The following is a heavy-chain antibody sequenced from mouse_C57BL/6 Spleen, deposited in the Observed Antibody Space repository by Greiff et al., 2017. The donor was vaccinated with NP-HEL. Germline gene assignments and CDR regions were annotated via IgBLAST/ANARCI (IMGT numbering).Heavy chain of an antibody. V-gene: IGHV1-62-2*01. CDR2: FYPVRFII. D-gene: IGHD4-1*01. J-gene: IGHJ2*01. CDR1: VSPFPAST. Sequence: VQLQQSGAELVTPFASVKLSCKASVSPFPASTIPWVTPRSGQGLEWLGWFYPVRFIIKYNEKFKDKATLTADKSSSTVYMELSRLTSEDSAVYFCARHEVNWDWFDYWGQGTTRTVSS. CDR3: ARHEVNWDWFDY.